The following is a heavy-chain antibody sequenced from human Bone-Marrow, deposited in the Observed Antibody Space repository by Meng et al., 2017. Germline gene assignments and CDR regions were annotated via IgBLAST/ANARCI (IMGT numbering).Heavy chain of an antibody. Sequence: GESLKISCAASGFTFSSYAMHWVRQAPGKGLEWVAVISYDGSNKYYADSVKGRFTISRDNSKNTLYLPMNSLGAEDTAVYYCARDREGVYSYDYYYYGMDVWGQGTTVTVSS. J-gene: IGHJ6*02. CDR3: ARDREGVYSYDYYYYGMDV. V-gene: IGHV3-30*01. CDR2: ISYDGSNK. D-gene: IGHD5-18*01. CDR1: GFTFSSYA.